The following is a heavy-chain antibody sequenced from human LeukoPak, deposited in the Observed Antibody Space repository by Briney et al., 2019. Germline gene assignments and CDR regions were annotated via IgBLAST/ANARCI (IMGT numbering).Heavy chain of an antibody. CDR2: IKSDGSST. V-gene: IGHV3-74*01. Sequence: GGSLRLSCAASGFTFSSYWMHWVRQAPGKGLVWVSRIKSDGSSTSDADSVKGRFTISRDNAKNTLYLQMNSLRAEDTAVYYCARGDWNSRYYFDYWGQGTLVTVSS. CDR3: ARGDWNSRYYFDY. J-gene: IGHJ4*02. D-gene: IGHD1-7*01. CDR1: GFTFSSYW.